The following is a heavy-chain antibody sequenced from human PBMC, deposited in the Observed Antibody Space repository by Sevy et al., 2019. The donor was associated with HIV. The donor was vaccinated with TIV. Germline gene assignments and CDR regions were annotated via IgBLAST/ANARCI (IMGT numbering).Heavy chain of an antibody. CDR3: AKVSLSAGYCSGGSCTDYYYYGMDV. D-gene: IGHD2-15*01. J-gene: IGHJ6*02. V-gene: IGHV3-30*18. CDR2: ISYDGSNK. CDR1: GFTFSSYG. Sequence: GGSLRLSCAASGFTFSSYGMHWVRQAPGKGLEWVAVISYDGSNKYYADSVKGRFTISRDNSKNTLYLQMNSLRAEDTAVYYCAKVSLSAGYCSGGSCTDYYYYGMDVWGQGTTVTVSS.